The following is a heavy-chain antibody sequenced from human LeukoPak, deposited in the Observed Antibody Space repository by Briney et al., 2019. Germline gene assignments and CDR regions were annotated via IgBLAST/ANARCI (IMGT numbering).Heavy chain of an antibody. J-gene: IGHJ6*03. Sequence: PGGSLRLSCAASGFTFSSYGMHWVRQAPGKGLEWVAFIRYDGSNKYYADSVKGRFTISRDNAKNSLYLQINSLRAEDTAVYYCARDPYSGGYGDYYYYYMDVWGKGTTVTISS. V-gene: IGHV3-30*02. CDR1: GFTFSSYG. D-gene: IGHD1-26*01. CDR3: ARDPYSGGYGDYYYYYMDV. CDR2: IRYDGSNK.